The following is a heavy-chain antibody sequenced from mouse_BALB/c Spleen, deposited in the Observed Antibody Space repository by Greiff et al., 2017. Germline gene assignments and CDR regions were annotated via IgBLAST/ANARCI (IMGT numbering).Heavy chain of an antibody. CDR1: GYTFTSYT. Sequence: QVHVKQSGAELARPGASVKMSCKASGYTFTSYTMHWVKQRPGQGLEWIGYINPSSGYTNYNQKFKDKATLTADKSSSTAYMQLSSLTSEDSAVYYCARWPNWGLDYWGQGTTLTVSS. V-gene: IGHV1-4*01. CDR3: ARWPNWGLDY. D-gene: IGHD4-1*01. J-gene: IGHJ2*01. CDR2: INPSSGYT.